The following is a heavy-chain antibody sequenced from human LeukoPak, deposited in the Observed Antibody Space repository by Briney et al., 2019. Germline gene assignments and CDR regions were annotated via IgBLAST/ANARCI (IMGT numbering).Heavy chain of an antibody. CDR2: IIPIFGTA. J-gene: IGHJ6*02. CDR3: ARSSTIQSGRYYYGMDV. CDR1: GGTFSNYA. V-gene: IGHV1-69*13. Sequence: SVKVSCKASGGTFSNYAISWVRQAPGQGLEWMGGIIPIFGTANYAQKFQGRVTITADESTSTAYMELSSLRSEDTAVYYCARSSTIQSGRYYYGMDVWGQGTTVTVSS. D-gene: IGHD5/OR15-5a*01.